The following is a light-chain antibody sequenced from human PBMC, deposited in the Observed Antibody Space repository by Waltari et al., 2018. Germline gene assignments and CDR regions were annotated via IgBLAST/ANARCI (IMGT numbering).Light chain of an antibody. J-gene: IGKJ1*01. CDR3: QNHERLPAT. CDR2: EAS. V-gene: IGKV3-20*01. Sequence: ELLLTQSPGTLSLSPGERATLSCRASQSIGKYLVWYQQKPGQAPRLLMYEASRRATGIPDRFSGSGYGTDFSLTISRLEPEDFAVYYCQNHERLPATFGQGTKVEIK. CDR1: QSIGKY.